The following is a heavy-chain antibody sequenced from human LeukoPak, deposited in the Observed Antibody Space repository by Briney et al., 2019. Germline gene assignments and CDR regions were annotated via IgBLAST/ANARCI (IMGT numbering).Heavy chain of an antibody. CDR2: IRNDASNK. D-gene: IGHD4-17*01. V-gene: IGHV3-30*02. J-gene: IGHJ4*02. CDR3: AKDRVGDGDYVGNFDH. Sequence: PGGSLRLSCAASGFTFSNYGMHWVRQAPGKGLEWVAFIRNDASNKYYADSVKGRFTISRDNSKNRLYLQMNSLRAEDTAVYYCAKDRVGDGDYVGNFDHWGQGTLVTVSS. CDR1: GFTFSNYG.